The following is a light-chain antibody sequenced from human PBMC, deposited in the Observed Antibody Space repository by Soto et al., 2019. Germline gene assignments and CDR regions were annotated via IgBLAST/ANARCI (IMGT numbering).Light chain of an antibody. J-gene: IGKJ4*01. V-gene: IGKV3-15*01. CDR3: QQYKNWPPVT. CDR2: GAS. Sequence: ETVMTQSPATLSVSLGERAILSCRASQSVNTNLVWYQQKPGQAPRLLIYGASIRATGVPARFSGSGSGTDVTLTISSLQPEDLAVYFCQQYKNWPPVTFGGGTKVEIK. CDR1: QSVNTN.